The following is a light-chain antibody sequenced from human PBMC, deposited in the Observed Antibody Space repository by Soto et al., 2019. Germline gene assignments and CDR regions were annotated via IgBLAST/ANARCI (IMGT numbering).Light chain of an antibody. CDR2: GAS. V-gene: IGKV3-20*01. J-gene: IGKJ1*01. Sequence: EIVLTQSPGTLSLSPGERATLSCRASQSVSSSYLAWYQQKPGQAPRLLIYGASSRATGIPDRFSGSGFGTDFTFTISRLEPEDFAVYYCQQYGSSPATFGQGTKVDIK. CDR3: QQYGSSPAT. CDR1: QSVSSSY.